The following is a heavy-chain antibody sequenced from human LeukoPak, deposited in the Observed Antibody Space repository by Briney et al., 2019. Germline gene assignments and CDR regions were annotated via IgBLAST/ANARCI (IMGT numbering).Heavy chain of an antibody. D-gene: IGHD4-23*01. J-gene: IGHJ2*01. CDR2: IYYSGST. V-gene: IGHV4-59*08. CDR1: GGSISSYY. Sequence: SETLSLTCTVSGGSISSYYWSWIRQPPGKGLEWIGCIYYSGSTNYNPSLKSRVTISVDTSENQFSLKLSSVTAADTAVYYCARHTYDYGGPAMDWYFDLWGRGTLVTVSS. CDR3: ARHTYDYGGPAMDWYFDL.